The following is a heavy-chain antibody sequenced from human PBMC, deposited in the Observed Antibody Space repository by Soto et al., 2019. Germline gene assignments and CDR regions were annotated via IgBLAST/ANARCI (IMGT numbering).Heavy chain of an antibody. V-gene: IGHV3-30-3*01. CDR2: ISYDGSNK. J-gene: IGHJ3*02. Sequence: QVQLVESGGGVVQPGRSLRLSCAASGFTFSSYAMHWVRQAPGKGLEWVAVISYDGSNKYYADSVKGRFTISRDNSKNTLYLPMNSLRAEDTAVYYCARDPLERWLQSQAFDIWGQGTMVTVSS. D-gene: IGHD5-12*01. CDR1: GFTFSSYA. CDR3: ARDPLERWLQSQAFDI.